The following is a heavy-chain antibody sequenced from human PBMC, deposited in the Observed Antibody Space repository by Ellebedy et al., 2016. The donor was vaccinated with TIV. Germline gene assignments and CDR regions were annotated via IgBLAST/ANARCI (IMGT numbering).Heavy chain of an antibody. CDR3: ASDQDKTYYYDSSGYTVDY. D-gene: IGHD3-22*01. J-gene: IGHJ4*02. CDR2: IIPILGIA. Sequence: AASVKVSCKASGCTFSSSAISWVRQAPGHGLDWMGRIIPILGIANYAQKFQGRVTITADKSTSTAYMELSSLRSEDTAVYYCASDQDKTYYYDSSGYTVDYWGQGTLVTVSS. V-gene: IGHV1-69*04. CDR1: GCTFSSSA.